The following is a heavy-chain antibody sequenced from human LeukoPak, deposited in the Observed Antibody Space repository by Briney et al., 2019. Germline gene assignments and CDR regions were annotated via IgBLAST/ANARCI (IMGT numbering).Heavy chain of an antibody. CDR2: ISTAGDT. D-gene: IGHD4-17*01. J-gene: IGHJ4*02. CDR1: GFTFSAYD. V-gene: IGHV3-13*04. CDR3: ARSYGDFSPLDY. Sequence: GGSLRLSCAASGFTFSAYDMHWVRQATGRGLEWVSAISTAGDTYYPGSVKGRFTISRENARNSLSLQMNSLRAVDTGVYFCARSYGDFSPLDYWGQGTLVTVSS.